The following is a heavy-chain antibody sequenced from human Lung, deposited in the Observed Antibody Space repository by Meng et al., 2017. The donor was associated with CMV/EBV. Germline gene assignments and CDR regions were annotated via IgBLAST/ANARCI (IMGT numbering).Heavy chain of an antibody. V-gene: IGHV1-69*05. D-gene: IGHD4-11*01. Sequence: SVXVSXKASGGTFSAHAISWVRQAPGQGLEWMGGLIPMFGAVNFAQNFRGRVTLTTDGSTTTAYMELRRLGYEDTALYFCARGVVHDYSNRQWDIDQWGQGTXVTVSS. CDR3: ARGVVHDYSNRQWDIDQ. CDR1: GGTFSAHA. J-gene: IGHJ4*02. CDR2: LIPMFGAV.